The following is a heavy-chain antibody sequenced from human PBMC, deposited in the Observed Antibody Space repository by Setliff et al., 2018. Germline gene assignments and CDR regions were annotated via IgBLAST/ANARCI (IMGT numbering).Heavy chain of an antibody. CDR3: ARSLGSGSYYNSRPFYSDY. J-gene: IGHJ4*02. Sequence: SETLSLTCTVSGGSISNYYWSWIRQPPGKGLEWIGHIDPSGNTNYQPSLKSRVTISGDTSKNQFSLKLTSVTAADTAVYYCARSLGSGSYYNSRPFYSDYWGQGTLVTVSS. CDR1: GGSISNYY. CDR2: IDPSGNT. D-gene: IGHD3-10*01. V-gene: IGHV4-4*08.